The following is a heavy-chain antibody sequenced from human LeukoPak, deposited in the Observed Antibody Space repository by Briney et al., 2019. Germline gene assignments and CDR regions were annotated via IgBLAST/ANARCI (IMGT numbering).Heavy chain of an antibody. D-gene: IGHD3-10*01. CDR1: GGYINSITYY. CDR3: VRDRGRGPLYAFDM. V-gene: IGHV4-39*06. Sequence: SGTLSLTWTVSGGYINSITYYWGWLRQPPGKGLDGIGTFYHDGSTYYDPSLKSRVTISIDTSKNASPINRSSVTAADTAVYYCVRDRGRGPLYAFDMWGHGTMVTVSS. CDR2: FYHDGST. J-gene: IGHJ3*02.